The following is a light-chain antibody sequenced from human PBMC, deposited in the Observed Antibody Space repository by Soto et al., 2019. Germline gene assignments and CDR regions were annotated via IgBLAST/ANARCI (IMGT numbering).Light chain of an antibody. J-gene: IGKJ1*01. Sequence: EIVLTQSPATLSLSPGESATLSCRASQSISRSYLAWYQQKPGQAPRPLIFGASSRASDIPGRFSGSGSGTDLTLTIRRLEPEDLAVYCCQDSGSSPTWTFGQGHKVEIK. CDR3: QDSGSSPTWT. V-gene: IGKV3-20*01. CDR2: GAS. CDR1: QSISRSY.